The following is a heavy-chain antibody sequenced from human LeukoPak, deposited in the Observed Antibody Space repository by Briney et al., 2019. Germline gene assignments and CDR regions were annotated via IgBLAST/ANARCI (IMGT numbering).Heavy chain of an antibody. J-gene: IGHJ4*02. CDR3: ARDLFDVGYADY. V-gene: IGHV1-18*01. CDR2: VSAYNGNT. D-gene: IGHD5-12*01. Sequence: ASVKVSCKASGYTFTSYGISWVRQAPGQGLEWMGWVSAYNGNTNYAQKLQGRVTMTTDTSTSTAYMELRSLRSDDTAVYYCARDLFDVGYADYWGQGTLVTVSS. CDR1: GYTFTSYG.